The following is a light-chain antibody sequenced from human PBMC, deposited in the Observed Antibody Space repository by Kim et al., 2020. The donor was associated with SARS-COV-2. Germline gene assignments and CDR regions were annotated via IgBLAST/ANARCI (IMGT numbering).Light chain of an antibody. CDR2: GAS. V-gene: IGKV3-20*01. Sequence: SLSPGETAPLPCRASQSVNIDYLAWYPQNPGQAPRLLISGASSRATGITDRFSGSGSGTDFTLTIARLEPEDFAVYYCQQYGGSRNFGQGTKLEIK. J-gene: IGKJ2*01. CDR1: QSVNIDY. CDR3: QQYGGSRN.